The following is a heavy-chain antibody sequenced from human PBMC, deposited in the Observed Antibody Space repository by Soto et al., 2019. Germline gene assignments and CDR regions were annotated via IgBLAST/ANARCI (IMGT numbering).Heavy chain of an antibody. V-gene: IGHV1-69*13. CDR3: ARETGYYYGSGSWD. D-gene: IGHD3-10*01. Sequence: VASVKVSCKASGGTFSSYAISWVRQAPGQGLEWMGGIIPIFGTANYAQKFQGRVTITADESTSTAYMELSSLRSEDTAVYYCARETGYYYGSGSWDWGQGTLVTVSS. J-gene: IGHJ4*02. CDR1: GGTFSSYA. CDR2: IIPIFGTA.